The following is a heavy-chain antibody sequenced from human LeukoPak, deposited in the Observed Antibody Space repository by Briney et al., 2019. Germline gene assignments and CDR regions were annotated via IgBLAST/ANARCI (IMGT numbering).Heavy chain of an antibody. D-gene: IGHD6-13*01. Sequence: GGSLRLSCAASGFTFSDYYMSWVRQAPGKGLEWVSYISSTSTYTNYADSVKGRFTISRDNAKNSLYLQMNSLRAEDTAVYYCAKAGYSSSWPFDYWGQGTLVTVSS. CDR2: ISSTSTYT. J-gene: IGHJ4*02. CDR1: GFTFSDYY. CDR3: AKAGYSSSWPFDY. V-gene: IGHV3-11*03.